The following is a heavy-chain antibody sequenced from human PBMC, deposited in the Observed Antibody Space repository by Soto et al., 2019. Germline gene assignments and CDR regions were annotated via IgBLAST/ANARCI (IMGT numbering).Heavy chain of an antibody. Sequence: ASVTVSCKASGYTFTSYYMHWVRQAPGQGLEWKGIINPSGGSTSYAQKFQGRVTMTRDTSTSTVYMELSSLRSEDTAVYYCASSETSAVAGIGRVGANAGYWGQGTLVTVSS. D-gene: IGHD6-19*01. CDR1: GYTFTSYY. CDR2: INPSGGST. J-gene: IGHJ4*02. CDR3: ASSETSAVAGIGRVGANAGY. V-gene: IGHV1-46*03.